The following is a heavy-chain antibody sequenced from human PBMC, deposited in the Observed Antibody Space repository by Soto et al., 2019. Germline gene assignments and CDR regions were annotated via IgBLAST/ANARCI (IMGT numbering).Heavy chain of an antibody. CDR2: NSGGGDGT. D-gene: IGHD2-21*01. J-gene: IGHJ2*01. CDR3: ARKVVGSTSRPDYWYFDL. Sequence: DVQLLESGGDSVQPGGAVRLSCAGSGFTFINYAMNWVRQAPGKGLEWVSTNSGGGDGTFFADSVGGRFTFSRDNSKDTLTLQMNSVGVDDTAIYSCARKVVGSTSRPDYWYFDLWGRGTQVTVSS. CDR1: GFTFINYA. V-gene: IGHV3-23*01.